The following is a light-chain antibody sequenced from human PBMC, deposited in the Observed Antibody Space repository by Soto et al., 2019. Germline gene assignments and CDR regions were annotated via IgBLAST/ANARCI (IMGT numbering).Light chain of an antibody. V-gene: IGLV2-14*01. CDR1: SSDVGGYNY. CDR2: DVS. CDR3: SSYTSSSTLV. Sequence: QSALTQPASVSGSPGQSITISCTGTSSDVGGYNYVSWYQQHPGKAPKLMIYDVSNRPSGVSNRFSGSKSGNTASLTISGLQAEDWADYYCSSYTSSSTLVFGGGTQLTVL. J-gene: IGLJ2*01.